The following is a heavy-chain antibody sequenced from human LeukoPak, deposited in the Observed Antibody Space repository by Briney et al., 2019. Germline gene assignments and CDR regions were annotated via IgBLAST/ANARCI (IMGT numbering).Heavy chain of an antibody. V-gene: IGHV4-30-2*01. CDR3: ARAAYGGNSYAFDI. D-gene: IGHD4-17*01. CDR2: IYHSGST. Sequence: SETLSLTCAVSGGSISSGGYSWSWIRQPPGKGLEWIGYIYHSGSTYYNPSLKSRVTISVDTSKNQFSLKLSSVTAADTAVYYCARAAYGGNSYAFDIWGQETMVTVSS. CDR1: GGSISSGGYS. J-gene: IGHJ3*02.